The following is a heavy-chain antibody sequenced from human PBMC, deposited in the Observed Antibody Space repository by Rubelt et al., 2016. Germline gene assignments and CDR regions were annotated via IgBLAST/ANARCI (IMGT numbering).Heavy chain of an antibody. D-gene: IGHD3-3*01. J-gene: IGHJ4*02. Sequence: QLQLQESGPGLVKPSETLSLTCTVSGGSISDTNDYWGWVRQPPGKALEWIGSIYYSGSTYYNPSLKSRVTISVDTSKNQFSLKLSSVTAADTAVYYCARTYYDFWSGSGPRHFDYWGQGTLVTVSS. V-gene: IGHV4-39*07. CDR3: ARTYYDFWSGSGPRHFDY. CDR1: GGSISDTNDY. CDR2: IYYSGST.